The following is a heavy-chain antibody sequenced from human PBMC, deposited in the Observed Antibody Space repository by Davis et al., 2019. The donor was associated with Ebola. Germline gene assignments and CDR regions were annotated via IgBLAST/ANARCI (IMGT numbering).Heavy chain of an antibody. J-gene: IGHJ4*02. CDR3: ARGQYYYDRSFDY. D-gene: IGHD3-22*01. Sequence: MPSETLSLTCTVSGGSISSYYWSWIRQPPGKGLEWIGYIYYSGSTNYNPSLKSRVTISVDTSKNQFSLKLSSLTAADTAVYYCARGQYYYDRSFDYWGQGTLVTVSS. CDR1: GGSISSYY. CDR2: IYYSGST. V-gene: IGHV4-59*01.